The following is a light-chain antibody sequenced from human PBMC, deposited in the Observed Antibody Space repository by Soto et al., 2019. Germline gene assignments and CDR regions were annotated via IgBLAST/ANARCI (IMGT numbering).Light chain of an antibody. V-gene: IGKV3-11*01. CDR3: QQRSNWPPIT. CDR2: DAS. J-gene: IGKJ5*01. Sequence: EIVLTQSPATLSLSPGERATLSCRASQSIGSYLAWYQQKPGQAPRLLIYDASNRATGIPARFSGSGSETDFTLTISNLEPEDFAVYYCQQRSNWPPITFGQGTRLEIK. CDR1: QSIGSY.